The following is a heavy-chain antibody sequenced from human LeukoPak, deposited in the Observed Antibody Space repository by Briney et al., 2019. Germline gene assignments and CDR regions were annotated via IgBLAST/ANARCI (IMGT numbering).Heavy chain of an antibody. CDR3: ARGTRSIYFFDY. V-gene: IGHV4-4*07. D-gene: IGHD1-1*01. CDR2: SYSSGRT. CDR1: VGSISSYY. J-gene: IGHJ4*02. Sequence: SETLSLTCTASVGSISSYYWNWSPQPAGKGLEWMGRSYSSGRTNYNPSLKSRVSISVDTSTNPFSLKRSSVTAAHTPVCYCARGTRSIYFFDYWGQGPLVTVSS.